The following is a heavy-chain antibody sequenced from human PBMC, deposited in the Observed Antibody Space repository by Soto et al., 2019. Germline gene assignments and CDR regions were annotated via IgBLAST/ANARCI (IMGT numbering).Heavy chain of an antibody. CDR2: IYYSGST. V-gene: IGHV4-31*03. J-gene: IGHJ5*02. CDR3: ARRLRDSSGYYYDNWFDP. Sequence: NPSETLSLTCTVSGGSISSGGYYWSWIRQHPGKGLEWIGYIYYSGSTYYNPSLKSRVTISVDTSKNQFSLKLSSVTAADTAVYYCARRLRDSSGYYYDNWFDPWGKGTLVTVSS. D-gene: IGHD3-22*01. CDR1: GGSISSGGYY.